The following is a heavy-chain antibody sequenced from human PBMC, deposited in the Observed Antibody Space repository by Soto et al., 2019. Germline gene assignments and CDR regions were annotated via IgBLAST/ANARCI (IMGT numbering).Heavy chain of an antibody. CDR2: IKQDGSEE. J-gene: IGHJ6*02. CDR3: ARVGLRFLEWLFNPGYGMDV. CDR1: GFTFSSYW. D-gene: IGHD3-3*01. V-gene: IGHV3-7*01. Sequence: PGGSLRLSCAASGFTFSSYWMSWVRQAPGKGLEWVANIKQDGSEEYYVDSVKGRFTISRDNAKNSLYLQLNSLRAEDTAVYYCARVGLRFLEWLFNPGYGMDVWGQGTTVTVYS.